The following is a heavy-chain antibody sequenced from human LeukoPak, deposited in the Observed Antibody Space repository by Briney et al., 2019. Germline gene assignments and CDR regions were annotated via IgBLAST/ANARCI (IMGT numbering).Heavy chain of an antibody. CDR3: ARGGTSGDY. V-gene: IGHV3-30-3*01. J-gene: IGHJ4*02. CDR1: GFTYSNYA. CDR2: ISYDGSNK. Sequence: GRSVRLSCTPSGFTYSNYAMHWVRQAPGEGLEWVAVISYDGSNKYYADSVKGRFTISKDNSKNTLFLQMNTLRAEDTAVYYCARGGTSGDYWGQGTLVTVSS.